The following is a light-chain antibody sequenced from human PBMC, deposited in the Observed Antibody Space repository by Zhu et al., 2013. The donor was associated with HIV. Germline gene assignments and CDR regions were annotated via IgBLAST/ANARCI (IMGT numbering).Light chain of an antibody. J-gene: IGKJ2*01. CDR3: QQYNNWPPYT. Sequence: EIVLTQSPGTLSLSPGERATLSCRASQSVSSNYLAWYQQKPGQAPRLLIYGASNRATGIPARFSGSGSGTEFTLTISSLQSEDFALYYCQQYNNWPPYTFGLGDQAGDQT. CDR2: GAS. V-gene: IGKV3D-15*01. CDR1: QSVSSN.